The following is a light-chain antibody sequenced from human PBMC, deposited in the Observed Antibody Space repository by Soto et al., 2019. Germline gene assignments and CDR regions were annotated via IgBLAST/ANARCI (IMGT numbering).Light chain of an antibody. CDR2: RNN. CDR1: SSNIGSNY. Sequence: QSVLTQPPSASGTPGQRVTISCSGSSSNIGSNYVYWYQQLPGTAPKLLIHRNNQRPSGVPDRFSGSKSGTSASLAISGLRSEDEAAYYCAAWDDSLSGPVFGGGTKLTVL. J-gene: IGLJ2*01. V-gene: IGLV1-47*01. CDR3: AAWDDSLSGPV.